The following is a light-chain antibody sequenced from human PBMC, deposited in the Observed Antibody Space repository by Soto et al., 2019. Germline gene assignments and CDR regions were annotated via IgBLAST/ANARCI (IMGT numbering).Light chain of an antibody. J-gene: IGLJ1*01. CDR2: GSS. Sequence: QSVLTQPTSVSGAPGQRVTISCTGNRSNIGANYDVHWYQQLPGTAPKLLIYGSSNRPSGVPDRFSGSKSGTSASLAITGLRAEDEADYFCQSYDTSLSGGVFGTGTKVTVL. CDR1: RSNIGANYD. CDR3: QSYDTSLSGGV. V-gene: IGLV1-40*01.